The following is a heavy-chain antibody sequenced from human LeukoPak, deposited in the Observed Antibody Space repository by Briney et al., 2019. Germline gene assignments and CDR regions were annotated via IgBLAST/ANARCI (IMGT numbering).Heavy chain of an antibody. D-gene: IGHD2-21*02. V-gene: IGHV3-9*01. CDR3: ARDLQCGGDCHYDAFDI. CDR2: ISWNSGSI. Sequence: GGSLRLSCAASGFTFDDYAMHWVRQAPGKGLEWVSGISWNSGSIGYADSVKGRFTISRDNAKNSLYLQMNSLRVEDTAVYYCARDLQCGGDCHYDAFDIWGQGTMVTVSS. CDR1: GFTFDDYA. J-gene: IGHJ3*02.